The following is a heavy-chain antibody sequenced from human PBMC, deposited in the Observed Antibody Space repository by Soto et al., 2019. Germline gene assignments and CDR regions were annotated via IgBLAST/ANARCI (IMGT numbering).Heavy chain of an antibody. CDR3: GCLREGARVTRKFGMVV. CDR1: GFTFSSYS. CDR2: ISSSSSYI. J-gene: IGHJ6*02. D-gene: IGHD4-17*01. Sequence: EVQLVESGGGLAKPGGSLRLSCAASGFTFSSYSMNWVRQAPGKGLEWVSSISSSSSYIYYADSVKGRFTISRDNAKNSLYLVMISLRSEDTEVYCCGCLREGARVTRKFGMVVWGQGTTVSVSS. V-gene: IGHV3-21*01.